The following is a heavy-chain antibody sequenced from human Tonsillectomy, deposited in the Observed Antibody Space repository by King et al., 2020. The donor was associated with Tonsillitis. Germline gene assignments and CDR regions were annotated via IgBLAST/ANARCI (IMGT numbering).Heavy chain of an antibody. CDR3: ARSDYDILTGCSY. D-gene: IGHD3-9*01. Sequence: HVQLQESGPGLVKPSETLSLTCAVSGYSISSGYYWGWIRQPPGKGLEWIGSIYHSGSTYYNPSLKSRVTISVDTSKNQFSLKLSSVTAAATAVYYCARSDYDILTGCSYWGQGTLVTVSS. CDR2: IYHSGST. V-gene: IGHV4-38-2*01. CDR1: GYSISSGYY. J-gene: IGHJ4*02.